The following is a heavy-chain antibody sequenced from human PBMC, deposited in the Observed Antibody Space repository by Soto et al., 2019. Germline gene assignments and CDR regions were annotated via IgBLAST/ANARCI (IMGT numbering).Heavy chain of an antibody. Sequence: VQLVESGGGVVQPARSLRLSCAASGFSFSNCGMHWVRQAPGKGLEWVAAISSDGSDKYYSESVKGRFTISRDNSKNTLFLQMSSLRVEDTAVYYCVKGSEVARQELDYWGQGTLVTVSS. CDR1: GFSFSNCG. CDR2: ISSDGSDK. V-gene: IGHV3-30*18. CDR3: VKGSEVARQELDY. D-gene: IGHD2-15*01. J-gene: IGHJ4*02.